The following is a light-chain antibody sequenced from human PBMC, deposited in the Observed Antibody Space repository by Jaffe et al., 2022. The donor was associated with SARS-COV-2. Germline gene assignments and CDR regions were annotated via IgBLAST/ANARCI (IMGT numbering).Light chain of an antibody. CDR3: QQYNSYSWT. V-gene: IGKV1-5*03. CDR1: ESISSW. Sequence: DIQMTQSPSTLSASVGDRVTITCRASESISSWLAWYQHKPGKAPKLLITKASTLESGVSSRFSGSGSGTEFTLTISSLQPDDFATYYCQQYNSYSWTFGQGTKVEIK. CDR2: KAS. J-gene: IGKJ1*01.